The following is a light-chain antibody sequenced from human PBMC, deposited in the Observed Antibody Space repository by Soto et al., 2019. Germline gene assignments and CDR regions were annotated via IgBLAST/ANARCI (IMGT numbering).Light chain of an antibody. Sequence: QSALTQPASVSGSPGQSISISCTETSSDVGVHNFVSWYQHHPGKAPKVLIYGVTNRPSGVSNRFSGSKSGNTASLTISGLQAEDEADYYCCSYTTTYTWVFGGGTKLTVL. CDR3: CSYTTTYTWV. V-gene: IGLV2-14*01. J-gene: IGLJ3*02. CDR2: GVT. CDR1: SSDVGVHNF.